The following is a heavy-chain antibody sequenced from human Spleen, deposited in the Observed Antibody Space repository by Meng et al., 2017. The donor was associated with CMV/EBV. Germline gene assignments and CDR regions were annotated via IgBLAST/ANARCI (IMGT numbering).Heavy chain of an antibody. V-gene: IGHV3-11*04. J-gene: IGHJ4*02. CDR1: GFTFSDXX. CDR3: ATRWMVRGKRALDY. Sequence: GESLKISXAASGFTFSDXXMSWIRQAPGKGLEWVSYISNSGRTTYYADSVKGRFTISRDNAKNSLYLQMNSLTAEDTAVYYCATRWMVRGKRALDYWGQGTLVTVSS. D-gene: IGHD3-10*01. CDR2: ISNSGRTT.